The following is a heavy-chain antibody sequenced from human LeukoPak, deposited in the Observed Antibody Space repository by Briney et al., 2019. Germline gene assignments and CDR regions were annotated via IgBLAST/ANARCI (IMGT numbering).Heavy chain of an antibody. CDR3: ARSVGYWMADAFDI. V-gene: IGHV4-30-4*07. J-gene: IGHJ3*02. CDR1: GASISSSGYS. Sequence: SQTLSLTCAVSGASISSSGYSWWWVRQPPGKGLEWIGYVYYSGTTYYNPSLNSRLTISADTSKNQFFLKLSSVTAADTAVYYCARSVGYWMADAFDIWGQGTMVTVSS. D-gene: IGHD2-15*01. CDR2: VYYSGTT.